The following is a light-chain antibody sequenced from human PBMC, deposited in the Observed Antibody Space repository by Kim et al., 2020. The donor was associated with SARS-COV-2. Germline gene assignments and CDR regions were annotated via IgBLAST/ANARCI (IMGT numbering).Light chain of an antibody. Sequence: SPGERATLSCRASQSVYSNSLAWYQQKPGQAPRLLIYGSSSRANGIPDRFSGRGSGTDFTLTISRLEPEDFAVYYCQQYSRTPFTFGQGTKLEI. CDR3: QQYSRTPFT. CDR2: GSS. J-gene: IGKJ2*01. CDR1: QSVYSNS. V-gene: IGKV3-20*01.